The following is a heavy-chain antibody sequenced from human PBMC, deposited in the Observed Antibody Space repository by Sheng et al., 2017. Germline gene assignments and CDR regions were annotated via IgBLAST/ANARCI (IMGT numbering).Heavy chain of an antibody. J-gene: IGHJ6*03. CDR2: ISYDGSNK. CDR3: AKALRDYYMDV. Sequence: QVQLVESGGGVVQPGRSLRLSCAASGFTFSSYGMHWVRQAPGKGLEWVAVISYDGSNKYYADSVKGRFTISRDNSKNTLYLQMNSLRAEDTAVYYCAKALRDYYMDVWGQGTTVTVSS. CDR1: GFTFSSYG. V-gene: IGHV3-30*18.